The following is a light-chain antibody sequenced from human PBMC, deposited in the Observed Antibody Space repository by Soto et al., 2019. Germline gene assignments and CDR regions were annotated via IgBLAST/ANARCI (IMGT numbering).Light chain of an antibody. CDR1: NSNIGSNT. J-gene: IGLJ2*01. CDR3: AAWDDSLNGL. CDR2: SNN. V-gene: IGLV1-44*01. Sequence: QSVLTQPPSASGTPGQRVTISCSGSNSNIGSNTVNWYQQLPGTAPKLLIYSNNQRPSGVPDRFSGSKSGTSASLAISGLQSEDEADYYCAAWDDSLNGLFGGGTKVTVL.